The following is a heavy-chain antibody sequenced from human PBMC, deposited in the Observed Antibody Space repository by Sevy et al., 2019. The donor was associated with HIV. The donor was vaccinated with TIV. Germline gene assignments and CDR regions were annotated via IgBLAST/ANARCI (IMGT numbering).Heavy chain of an antibody. CDR2: IKGDGSDK. V-gene: IGHV3-7*01. CDR1: GFTFSANW. D-gene: IGHD3-16*01. CDR3: AHETFGRFES. Sequence: GGSLRLSCAASGFTFSANWMNWVRQAPGKGLEWVANIKGDGSDKHYVDSVEGRITISRDNAKNLLYLQMNSLRVEGTTVYYCAHETFGRFESWGQGTLVTVSS. J-gene: IGHJ4*02.